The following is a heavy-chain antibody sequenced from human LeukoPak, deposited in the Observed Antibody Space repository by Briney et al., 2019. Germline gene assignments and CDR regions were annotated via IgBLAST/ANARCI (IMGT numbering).Heavy chain of an antibody. CDR2: IYYSGST. V-gene: IGHV4-61*01. CDR1: GGSVSSGSYY. CDR3: ARDKQPPYSSSWSPFDY. D-gene: IGHD6-13*01. Sequence: SETLSLTCTVSGGSVSSGSYYWSWIRQPPGKGLEWIGYIYYSGSTNYNPSLKSRVTISVDTSKNQFSLKLSSVTVADTAVYYCARDKQPPYSSSWSPFDYWGQGTLVTVSS. J-gene: IGHJ4*02.